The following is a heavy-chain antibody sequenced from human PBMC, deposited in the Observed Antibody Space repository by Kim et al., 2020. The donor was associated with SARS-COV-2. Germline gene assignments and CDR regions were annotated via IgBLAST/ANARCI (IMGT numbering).Heavy chain of an antibody. CDR3: AAYYDGSGYRAFDI. J-gene: IGHJ3*02. D-gene: IGHD3-22*01. V-gene: IGHV3-23*01. Sequence: GGSLRLSCAASGFTFSSYAMSWVRQAPGKGLEWVSAISGSGGSTYYASSVNGRFTISRDNSKITLYLQMNSLRAEDTAVYYCAAYYDGSGYRAFDIWGQGTMVTVSS. CDR2: ISGSGGST. CDR1: GFTFSSYA.